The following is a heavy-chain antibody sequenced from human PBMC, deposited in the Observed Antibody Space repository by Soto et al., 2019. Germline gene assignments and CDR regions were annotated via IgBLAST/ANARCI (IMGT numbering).Heavy chain of an antibody. V-gene: IGHV1-18*01. CDR2: ISVHNGNT. CDR1: GYTFPNFG. J-gene: IGHJ2*01. Sequence: QVQLVQSGAEVKKPGASVKVSCKASGYTFPNFGIAWVRQAPGQGLEWMGWISVHNGNTDYAQKLLGRVTMTTDTSTTTAYMELRSLTSDDTAVYYCARDRDCGSGGNCYPEWYFDLWGPGTLVTVSS. CDR3: ARDRDCGSGGNCYPEWYFDL. D-gene: IGHD2-15*01.